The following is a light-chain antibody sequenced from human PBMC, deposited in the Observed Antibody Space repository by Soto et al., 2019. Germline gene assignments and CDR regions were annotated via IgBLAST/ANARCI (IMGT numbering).Light chain of an antibody. J-gene: IGLJ1*01. CDR3: SSYAGSKTV. CDR1: SSDVGTYNS. Sequence: QSALTQPPSASGSPGQSVTISCTGTSSDVGTYNSVSWYQQHPGTAPKLMIYEVSKRPSGVPDHFSASKSGNTASLTVSGLQTEDEADYYCSSYAGSKTVFGTGTKVTVL. CDR2: EVS. V-gene: IGLV2-8*01.